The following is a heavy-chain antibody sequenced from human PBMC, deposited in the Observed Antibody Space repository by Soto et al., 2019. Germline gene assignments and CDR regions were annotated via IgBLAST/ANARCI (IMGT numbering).Heavy chain of an antibody. Sequence: QVQLVQSGAEEKKPGASVKGSCKASGYTFTSYAMHWVRQAPGQRLEWMGWINAGNGNTKYSLKFQGRVTITRDTSASTSSMELSSPRSEDTAVYYCARGSGPVTEWHWGQGTLVTVSS. CDR2: INAGNGNT. D-gene: IGHD3-3*01. CDR3: ARGSGPVTEWH. CDR1: GYTFTSYA. V-gene: IGHV1-3*05. J-gene: IGHJ4*02.